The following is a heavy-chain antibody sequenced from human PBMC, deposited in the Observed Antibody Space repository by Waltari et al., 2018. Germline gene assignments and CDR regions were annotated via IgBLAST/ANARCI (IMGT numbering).Heavy chain of an antibody. V-gene: IGHV3-21*01. CDR1: GFTFSSYS. J-gene: IGHJ6*03. CDR2: ISSSSSYI. Sequence: EVQLVESGGGLVKPGGSLRLSCAASGFTFSSYSMNWVRQAPGKGLEWVSSISSSSSYIYYADSVKGRFTISRDNAKNSLYLQMNSLRAEDTAVYYCARDPYDFWSGYRPSYYMDVWGKGTTVTISS. D-gene: IGHD3-3*01. CDR3: ARDPYDFWSGYRPSYYMDV.